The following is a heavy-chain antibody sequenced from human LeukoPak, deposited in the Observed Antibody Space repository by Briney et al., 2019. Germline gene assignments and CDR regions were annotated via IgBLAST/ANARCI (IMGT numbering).Heavy chain of an antibody. CDR2: INPNSGGT. CDR3: ARHTTIFGVAIIDI. V-gene: IGHV1-2*02. D-gene: IGHD3-3*01. Sequence: ASVKVSCKASGYTFTGYYMHWVRQAPGQGLEWMGWINPNSGGTNYAQKFQGRVTMPRDTSISTAYMELSRLRSDDTAVYYCARHTTIFGVAIIDIWGQGTMVTVPS. CDR1: GYTFTGYY. J-gene: IGHJ3*02.